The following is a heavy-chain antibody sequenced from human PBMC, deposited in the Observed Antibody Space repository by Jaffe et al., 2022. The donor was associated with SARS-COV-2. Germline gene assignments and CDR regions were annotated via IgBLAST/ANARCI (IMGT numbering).Heavy chain of an antibody. D-gene: IGHD2-2*01. CDR1: GFTFDDYA. V-gene: IGHV3-9*01. CDR3: AKDMYRSGRNYYGMDV. Sequence: EVQLVESGGGLVQPGRSLRLSCAASGFTFDDYAMHWVRQAPGKGLEWVSGISWNSGSIGYADSVKGRFTISRDNAKNSLYLQMNSLRAEDTALYYCAKDMYRSGRNYYGMDVWGQGTTVTVSS. J-gene: IGHJ6*02. CDR2: ISWNSGSI.